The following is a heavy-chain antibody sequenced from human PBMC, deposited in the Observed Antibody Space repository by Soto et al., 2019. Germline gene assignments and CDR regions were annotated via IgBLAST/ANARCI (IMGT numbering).Heavy chain of an antibody. Sequence: PSETLSLTCTVSGVSISSYYWSWIRQPPGKGLEWIGYIYYSGSTNYNPSLKSRVTISVDTSKNQFSLKLSSVTAADTAVYYCARGSRISRLLWFDPWGQGTLVTVSS. V-gene: IGHV4-59*01. CDR1: GVSISSYY. J-gene: IGHJ5*02. CDR2: IYYSGST. CDR3: ARGSRISRLLWFDP.